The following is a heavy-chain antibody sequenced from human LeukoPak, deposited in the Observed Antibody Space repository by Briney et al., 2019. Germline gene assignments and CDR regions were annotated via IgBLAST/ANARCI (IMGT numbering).Heavy chain of an antibody. Sequence: PSETLSLTCAVYGGSFSGYYWSWIRQPPGKGLEWIGEINHSGSTNYNPSLKSRVTISVDTSKNQFSLKLSSVTAADTAVYYCARTNWNYYYYYYMDVWGKGTTVTVSS. J-gene: IGHJ6*03. D-gene: IGHD1-1*01. V-gene: IGHV4-34*01. CDR1: GGSFSGYY. CDR2: INHSGST. CDR3: ARTNWNYYYYYYMDV.